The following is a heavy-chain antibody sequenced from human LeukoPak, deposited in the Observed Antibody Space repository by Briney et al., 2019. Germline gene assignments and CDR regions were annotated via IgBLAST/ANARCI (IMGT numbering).Heavy chain of an antibody. J-gene: IGHJ4*02. CDR2: ISGSGGST. D-gene: IGHD7-27*01. CDR1: GFTFSSYG. Sequence: GGSLRLSCAASGFTFSSYGMSWVRQAPGKGLEWVSAISGSGGSTYYADSVKGRFTISRDNSKNTLYLQMNSLRADDTAVFYCARDADWGRYDCWDQGTLVTVSS. V-gene: IGHV3-23*01. CDR3: ARDADWGRYDC.